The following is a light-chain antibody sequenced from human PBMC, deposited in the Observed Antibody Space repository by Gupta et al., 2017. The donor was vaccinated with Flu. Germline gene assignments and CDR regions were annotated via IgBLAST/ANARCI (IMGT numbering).Light chain of an antibody. Sequence: AIQMTQSPSSLSASVGDRVTITCQESQDIRNELGWYQQRPGKAPKVLIYAASTLQSGVPSRFSGSGSGTDFTLTINSLQPEDFATYYCLQDYNYPRTFGQGTKVEIK. V-gene: IGKV1-6*01. J-gene: IGKJ1*01. CDR2: AAS. CDR3: LQDYNYPRT. CDR1: QDIRNE.